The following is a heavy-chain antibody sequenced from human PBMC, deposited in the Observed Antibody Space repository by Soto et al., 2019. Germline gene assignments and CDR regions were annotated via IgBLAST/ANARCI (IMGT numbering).Heavy chain of an antibody. CDR1: GFSFSNYA. CDR3: AKAGQWLADFDY. CDR2: FRASGDKT. J-gene: IGHJ4*02. V-gene: IGHV3-23*01. D-gene: IGHD6-19*01. Sequence: PGGSLRLSCVASGFSFSNYAMSWVRQAPGQGLEWVSSFRASGDKTYYADSVKGQFTISRDNSKNTLYLQMYSLRVEDTAIYYCAKAGQWLADFDYWGRGTLVTVAS.